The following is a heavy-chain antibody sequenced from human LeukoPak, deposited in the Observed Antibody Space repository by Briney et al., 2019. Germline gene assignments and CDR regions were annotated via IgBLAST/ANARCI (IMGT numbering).Heavy chain of an antibody. CDR2: IYYSGST. Sequence: SETLSLTCTVSGGSISSSSYYWGWIRQPPGKGLEWIGSIYYSGSTYYNPSLKSRVTISVDTSKNQFSLKLSSVTAADTAVYYCARAGSTTVVTLDYWGQGTLVTVSS. J-gene: IGHJ4*02. V-gene: IGHV4-39*07. CDR1: GGSISSSSYY. D-gene: IGHD4-23*01. CDR3: ARAGSTTVVTLDY.